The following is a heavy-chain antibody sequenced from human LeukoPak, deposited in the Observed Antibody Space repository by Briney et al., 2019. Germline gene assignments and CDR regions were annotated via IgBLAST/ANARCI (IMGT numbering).Heavy chain of an antibody. J-gene: IGHJ3*02. CDR3: ARGGRSDYVWGSYRGDDAFDI. V-gene: IGHV4-34*01. CDR2: INHSGST. D-gene: IGHD3-16*02. Sequence: SETLSLTCAVYGGSFSGYYWSWIRQPPGKGLGWIGEINHSGSTNYNPSLKSRVTISVDTSKNQFSLKLSSVTAADTAVYYCARGGRSDYVWGSYRGDDAFDIWGQGTVVTVSS. CDR1: GGSFSGYY.